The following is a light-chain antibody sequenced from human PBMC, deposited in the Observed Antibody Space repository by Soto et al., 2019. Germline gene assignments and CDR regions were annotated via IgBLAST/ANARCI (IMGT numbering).Light chain of an antibody. Sequence: EIVLTQSPGTLSLSPGERATLSCRASQSVSSNYLAWYQQKPGQAPGLLIYDASSRATGIPARFSGSGSWTDFTLTISTLEPEDFAVYYCQQHINRLSFGGGTKVDIK. V-gene: IGKV3D-20*02. CDR3: QQHINRLS. J-gene: IGKJ4*01. CDR2: DAS. CDR1: QSVSSNY.